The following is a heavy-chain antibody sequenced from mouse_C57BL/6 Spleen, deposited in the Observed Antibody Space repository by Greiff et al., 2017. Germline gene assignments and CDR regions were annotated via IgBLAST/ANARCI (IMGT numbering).Heavy chain of an antibody. CDR3: ARDYYGRNYAMDY. CDR1: GYTFTSYG. CDR2: IYPRSGNT. V-gene: IGHV1-81*01. D-gene: IGHD1-1*01. J-gene: IGHJ4*01. Sequence: VMLVESGAELARPGASVKLSCKASGYTFTSYGISWVKQRTGQGLEWIGEIYPRSGNTYYNEKFKGKATLTADKSSSTAYMELRSLTSEDSAVYFCARDYYGRNYAMDYWGQGTSVTVSS.